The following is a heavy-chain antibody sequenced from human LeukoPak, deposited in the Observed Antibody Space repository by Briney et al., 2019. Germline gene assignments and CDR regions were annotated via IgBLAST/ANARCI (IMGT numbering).Heavy chain of an antibody. J-gene: IGHJ4*02. Sequence: PGGSLRLSCAASGFTFSTYAMHWVRQAPGKGLEYVSAISTDGYDTYYGNSVKGRFTISRDNSKNMLYLQMGSLRPEDMAVYYCARYGAGSCYDYWGQGTLVTVSS. D-gene: IGHD2-15*01. CDR3: ARYGAGSCYDY. V-gene: IGHV3-64*01. CDR2: ISTDGYDT. CDR1: GFTFSTYA.